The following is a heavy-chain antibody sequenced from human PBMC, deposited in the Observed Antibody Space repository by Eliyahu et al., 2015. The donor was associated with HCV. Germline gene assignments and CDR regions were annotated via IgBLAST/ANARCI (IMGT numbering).Heavy chain of an antibody. Sequence: EVQLVQSGAEVKKPGXSLTISCTGSGYSFTSXWINWVRQMPGKGLEWMGRIDPSDSHTKYSPSFQGHVTMSADTSINTAYLQWSSLKASDTAIYYCARRAYNYAYGPPDVWGQGTTITVSS. J-gene: IGHJ6*02. CDR1: GYSFTSXW. CDR2: IDPSDSHT. D-gene: IGHD5-18*01. CDR3: ARRAYNYAYGPPDV. V-gene: IGHV5-10-1*03.